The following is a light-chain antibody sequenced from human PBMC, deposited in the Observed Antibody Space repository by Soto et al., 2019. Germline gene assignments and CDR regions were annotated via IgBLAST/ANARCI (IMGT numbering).Light chain of an antibody. CDR3: QQYKNWPRT. CDR2: GAS. Sequence: EIVMTQSPATLSVSLGERSTLXXRASQSVSSNLAWYQQKPGQAPRXLIYGASTRATGIPARFSGSGSGAEFTLTISSLQSEDFAVYYCQQYKNWPRTFGQGTKVDIK. CDR1: QSVSSN. V-gene: IGKV3-15*01. J-gene: IGKJ1*01.